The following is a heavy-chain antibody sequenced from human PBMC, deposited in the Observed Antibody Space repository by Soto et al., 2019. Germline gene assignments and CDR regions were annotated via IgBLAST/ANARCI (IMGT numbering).Heavy chain of an antibody. J-gene: IGHJ4*02. Sequence: SETLSLTCTVSGGSISSGDYYWSWIRQPPGKGLEWIGYIYYSGSTYYNPSLKSRVTISVDTSKNQFSLKLSSVTAADTAVYYCARGNDDYYDSSGHSVLDYWGQGTLVTVSS. V-gene: IGHV4-30-4*01. CDR3: ARGNDDYYDSSGHSVLDY. D-gene: IGHD3-22*01. CDR2: IYYSGST. CDR1: GGSISSGDYY.